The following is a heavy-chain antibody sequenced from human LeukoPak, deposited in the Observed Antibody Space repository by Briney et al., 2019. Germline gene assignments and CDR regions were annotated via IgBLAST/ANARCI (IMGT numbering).Heavy chain of an antibody. CDR3: ASEVVTSIEYFQH. Sequence: PSETLSLTCTVPGASITSYYWSWIRQPPGKALEWIGYIYYSGSTNYNPSLKSRVTISVDTSKNQFSLKLRSVTAADTAVYYCASEVVTSIEYFQHWGQGTLVTVSS. D-gene: IGHD2-21*02. J-gene: IGHJ1*01. V-gene: IGHV4-59*01. CDR2: IYYSGST. CDR1: GASITSYY.